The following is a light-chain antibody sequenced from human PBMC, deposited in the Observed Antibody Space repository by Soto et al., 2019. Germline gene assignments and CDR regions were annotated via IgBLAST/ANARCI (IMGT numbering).Light chain of an antibody. J-gene: IGKJ1*01. Sequence: EIVLTQSPATLSVSLGDSATLSCRASQSVSLSLAWFQMRPGQAPRLLIYGASTRATDIPARFSGSGSGTDFTLTISSLQSEDFAVYFCQQYHIWPSWTFGQGTKVELK. CDR1: QSVSLS. CDR2: GAS. V-gene: IGKV3-15*01. CDR3: QQYHIWPSWT.